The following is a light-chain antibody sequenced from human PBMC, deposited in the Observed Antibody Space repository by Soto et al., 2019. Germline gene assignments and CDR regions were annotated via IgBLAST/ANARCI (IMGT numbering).Light chain of an antibody. CDR1: QSVKYSSSNKNY. CDR2: WAS. Sequence: DIVMTQSPDSLAVSLGERATINCKSSQSVKYSSSNKNYLAWYQQKPGQPPKLLIYWASTRESGVPDRLSGSESGTEFTLTITSLQSEDFALYYCQQYNNWPPPCTFGQGTKVDIK. J-gene: IGKJ1*01. CDR3: QQYNNWPPPCT. V-gene: IGKV4-1*01.